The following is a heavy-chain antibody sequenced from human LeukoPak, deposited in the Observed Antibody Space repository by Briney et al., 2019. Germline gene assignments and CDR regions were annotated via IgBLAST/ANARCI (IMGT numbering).Heavy chain of an antibody. J-gene: IGHJ4*02. Sequence: SVKVSCKASGGTFISYAISWVRQAPGQGLEWMGGIIPIFGTANYAQKFQGRVTITADESTSTAYMELSSLRSEDTAVYYCARDRARLGYCSSTSCYGFDYWGQGTLVTVSS. D-gene: IGHD2-2*01. CDR3: ARDRARLGYCSSTSCYGFDY. CDR2: IIPIFGTA. CDR1: GGTFISYA. V-gene: IGHV1-69*13.